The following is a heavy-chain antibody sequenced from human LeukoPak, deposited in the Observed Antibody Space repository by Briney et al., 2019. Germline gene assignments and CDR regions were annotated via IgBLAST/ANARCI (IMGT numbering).Heavy chain of an antibody. Sequence: PGGSLRLSCAASGFTFSSYAMSWVRQAPGKGLEWVSAISGSGGSTYYADSVKGRFTISRDNSKNTLYLQMNSLRAEDTAVYYCAKDRVRVSSSWYYFDYWGQGTLVTVSS. J-gene: IGHJ4*02. CDR3: AKDRVRVSSSWYYFDY. D-gene: IGHD6-13*01. CDR1: GFTFSSYA. CDR2: ISGSGGST. V-gene: IGHV3-23*01.